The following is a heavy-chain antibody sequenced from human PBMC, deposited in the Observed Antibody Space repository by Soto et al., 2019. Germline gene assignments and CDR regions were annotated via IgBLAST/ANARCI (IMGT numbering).Heavy chain of an antibody. CDR2: ISSSGSTI. Sequence: TGWSLRLFCAASGFTFSSYEMNWVRHAPGKGLEWVSYISSSGSTIYYADSVKGRFTISRDNAKNSLYLQMNSLRAEDTAVYYCARLGPGSYSFYYFDYWGQGTLVTVSS. J-gene: IGHJ4*02. CDR1: GFTFSSYE. CDR3: ARLGPGSYSFYYFDY. D-gene: IGHD1-26*01. V-gene: IGHV3-48*03.